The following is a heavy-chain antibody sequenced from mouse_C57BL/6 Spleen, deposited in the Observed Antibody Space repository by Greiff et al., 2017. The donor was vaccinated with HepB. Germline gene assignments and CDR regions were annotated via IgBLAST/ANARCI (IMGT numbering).Heavy chain of an antibody. CDR2: ISDGGSYT. V-gene: IGHV5-4*01. J-gene: IGHJ3*01. Sequence: DVHLVESGGGLVKPGGSLKLSCAASGFTFSSYAMSWVRQTPEKRLEWVATISDGGSYTYYPDNVKGRFTISRDNAKNNLYLQMSHLKSEDTAMYYCASLTGSFAYWGQGTLVTVSA. D-gene: IGHD4-1*01. CDR1: GFTFSSYA. CDR3: ASLTGSFAY.